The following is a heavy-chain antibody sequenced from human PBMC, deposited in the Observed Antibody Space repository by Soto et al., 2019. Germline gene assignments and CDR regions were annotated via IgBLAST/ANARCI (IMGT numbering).Heavy chain of an antibody. CDR2: INHSGST. V-gene: IGHV4-34*01. D-gene: IGHD1-26*01. CDR1: GGSFSGYD. Sequence: QVQLQQWGAGLLKPSETLSLTCAVYGGSFSGYDWSWIRQSPGKGLEWVGEINHSGSTNYNPSLKSRVTMPVDTSKNQFSLQLSSVTAADTAVYYCARGVVGATTAGLFDYWGQGTLVTVSS. J-gene: IGHJ4*02. CDR3: ARGVVGATTAGLFDY.